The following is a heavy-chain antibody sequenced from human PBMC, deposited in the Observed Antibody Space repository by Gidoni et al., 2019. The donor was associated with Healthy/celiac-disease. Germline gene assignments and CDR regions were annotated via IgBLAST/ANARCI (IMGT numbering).Heavy chain of an antibody. CDR3: AKGRLWFGDDAFDI. CDR1: GFTFRSYG. CDR2: IAYDGSNK. J-gene: IGHJ3*02. V-gene: IGHV3-30*18. D-gene: IGHD3-10*01. Sequence: QVQLVESGGGVVQPGRSLRLSCAASGFTFRSYGMHWVRQAPGKGLEWVAVIAYDGSNKYYADCVKGRFTIYRDNSKNTLYLQMNSLRAEDTAVYYCAKGRLWFGDDAFDIWGQGTMVTVSS.